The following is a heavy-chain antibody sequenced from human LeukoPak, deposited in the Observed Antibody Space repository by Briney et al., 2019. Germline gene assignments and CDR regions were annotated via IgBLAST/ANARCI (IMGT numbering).Heavy chain of an antibody. CDR1: GFPFSGPG. J-gene: IGHJ4*02. CDR2: ISYDGSNK. V-gene: IGHV3-30*18. D-gene: IGHD5-12*01. Sequence: PGGSLRLSCAASGFPFSGPGMHWVRQAPGKGLEWVAVISYDGSNKYYADSVKGRFTISRDNSKNTLYLQMNSLRAEDTAVYYCAKEGGGLRKGGRSYFDYWGQGTLVTVSS. CDR3: AKEGGGLRKGGRSYFDY.